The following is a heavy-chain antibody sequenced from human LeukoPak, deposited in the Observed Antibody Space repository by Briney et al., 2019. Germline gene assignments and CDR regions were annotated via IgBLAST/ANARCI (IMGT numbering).Heavy chain of an antibody. Sequence: ASVKVSCTASGYTFSHYGIIWVSQAPGQGLEWMAWIAGDRIYAPQFQGRLIISTDPSTSTAYMELRSLRSDDTAVYYCARDFWNLYENNDSNRDFDNWGQGTLLTASS. CDR2: IAGDR. V-gene: IGHV1-18*01. J-gene: IGHJ4*02. CDR1: GYTFSHYG. D-gene: IGHD7-27*01. CDR3: ARDFWNLYENNDSNRDFDN.